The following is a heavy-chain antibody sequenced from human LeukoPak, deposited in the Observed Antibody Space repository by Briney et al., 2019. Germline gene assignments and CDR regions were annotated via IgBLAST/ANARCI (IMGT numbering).Heavy chain of an antibody. D-gene: IGHD2-2*02. J-gene: IGHJ4*02. Sequence: GGSLRLSCAASGFTFSSYAMSWVRQAPGKGLEWVSAISGSGGSTYYADSAKGRFTISRDNSKNTLYLQMNSLRAEDTAVYYCAKSLGYCSSTSCYNFVYFDYWGQGTLVTVSS. CDR3: AKSLGYCSSTSCYNFVYFDY. V-gene: IGHV3-23*01. CDR1: GFTFSSYA. CDR2: ISGSGGST.